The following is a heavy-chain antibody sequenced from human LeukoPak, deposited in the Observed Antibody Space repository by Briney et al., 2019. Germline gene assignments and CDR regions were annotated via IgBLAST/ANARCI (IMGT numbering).Heavy chain of an antibody. Sequence: PGGSLRLSCAASGFTFSTYAMIWVRQAPGKGLEWISYISSSRSTIYYADSVRGRFTISRDNAKNSLYLQMNSLRAEDTAVYYCARDDGDNAYDYWSQGTLVTVSS. CDR1: GFTFSTYA. V-gene: IGHV3-48*01. J-gene: IGHJ4*02. D-gene: IGHD4-17*01. CDR2: ISSSRSTI. CDR3: ARDDGDNAYDY.